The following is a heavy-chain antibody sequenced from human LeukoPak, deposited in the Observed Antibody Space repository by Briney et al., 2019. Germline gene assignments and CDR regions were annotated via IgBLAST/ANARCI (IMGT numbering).Heavy chain of an antibody. CDR3: ARASTIFGVVIQADAFDI. Sequence: PSGTLSLTCAVSGGSISSSNWWSWVRQPPGKGLEWIGEIYHSGSTNYNPSLKSRVTISVDTSKNQFSLKLSSVTAADTAVYYCARASTIFGVVIQADAFDIWGQGTMVTVSS. J-gene: IGHJ3*02. CDR2: IYHSGST. CDR1: GGSISSSNW. V-gene: IGHV4-4*02. D-gene: IGHD3-3*01.